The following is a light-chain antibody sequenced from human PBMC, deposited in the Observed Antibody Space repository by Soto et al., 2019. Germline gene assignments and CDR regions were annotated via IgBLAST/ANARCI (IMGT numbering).Light chain of an antibody. CDR1: HDISNY. CDR3: QQYDNLPCT. CDR2: DAS. Sequence: DLQMTQSPSSLSASVGDRVTITCQASHDISNYLNWYQQKPGKAPKLLIYDASNLETGVPSRFSGSGSGTDFTFTISSLQPEDIATYYCQQYDNLPCTFGPGTKVDIK. V-gene: IGKV1-33*01. J-gene: IGKJ3*01.